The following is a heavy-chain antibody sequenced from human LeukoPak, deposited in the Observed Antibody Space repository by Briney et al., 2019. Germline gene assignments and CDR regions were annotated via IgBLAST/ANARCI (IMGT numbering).Heavy chain of an antibody. CDR3: AREKVGAPRLFDY. CDR2: INSDESST. V-gene: IGHV3-74*01. J-gene: IGHJ4*02. D-gene: IGHD1-26*01. Sequence: GGSLRLSCAASSFTFSAYVMHWVRQAPGKGLVWVSRINSDESSTSYADSVKGRFTISRDNAKNTLYLQMNSLRAEDTAVYYCAREKVGAPRLFDYWGQGTLVTVSS. CDR1: SFTFSAYV.